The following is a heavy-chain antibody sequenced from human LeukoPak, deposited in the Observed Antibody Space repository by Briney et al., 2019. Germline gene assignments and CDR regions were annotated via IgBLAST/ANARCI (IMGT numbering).Heavy chain of an antibody. CDR3: ARGPFYGSGSYYFSQNWFDP. CDR1: GGSISSGGYS. D-gene: IGHD3-10*01. CDR2: IYHSGST. V-gene: IGHV4-30-2*01. J-gene: IGHJ5*02. Sequence: PSQTLSLTCAVSGGSISSGGYSWSWIRQPPGKGLEWIGYIYHSGSTYYNPSLKSRVTISVDRSKNQFSLKLSSVTAADTAVYYCARGPFYGSGSYYFSQNWFDPWGQGTLVTVSS.